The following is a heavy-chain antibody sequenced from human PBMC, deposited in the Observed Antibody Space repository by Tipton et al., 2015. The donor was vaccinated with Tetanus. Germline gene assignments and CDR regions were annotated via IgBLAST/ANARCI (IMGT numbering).Heavy chain of an antibody. V-gene: IGHV3-74*01. D-gene: IGHD3-10*01. Sequence: SLRLSCAASGFTFSIYWMHWVRKAPGKGLMYVSRIDSDGSGRTYADSVKGRFTISRDNAKNTVYLQMNSLSPEAPALFFFAREAIYDSGGLGMDLWGQGPPVPFSS. CDR3: AREAIYDSGGLGMDL. CDR2: IDSDGSGR. CDR1: GFTFSIYW. J-gene: IGHJ6*02.